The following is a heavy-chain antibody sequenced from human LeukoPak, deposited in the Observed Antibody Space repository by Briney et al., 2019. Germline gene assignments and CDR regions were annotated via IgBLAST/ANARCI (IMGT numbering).Heavy chain of an antibody. V-gene: IGHV4-38-2*02. CDR2: ISHSGST. D-gene: IGHD2-15*01. CDR1: AYSISSDYY. CDR3: ARDQVVVAAKWFDP. J-gene: IGHJ5*02. Sequence: SETLSLTCTVSAYSISSDYYWGWIRPPPGKGLEWIGSISHSGSTFYNPSLKSRVTTSVDTSKNQFSLKLSSVTAADTAVYYCARDQVVVAAKWFDPWGQGTLVTVSS.